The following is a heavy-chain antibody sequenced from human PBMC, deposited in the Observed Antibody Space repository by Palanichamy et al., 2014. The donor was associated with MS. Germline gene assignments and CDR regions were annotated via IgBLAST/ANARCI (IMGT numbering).Heavy chain of an antibody. D-gene: IGHD1-20*01. CDR2: IYSGGST. CDR1: GFTVSSNY. CDR3: ARDPYNWNGPGDY. V-gene: IGHV3-53*02. Sequence: EVQLVETGGGLIQPGGSLRLSCAASGFTVSSNYMSWARQAPGKGLEWVSVIYSGGSTYYADSVKGRFTISRDNSKNTLYLQMNSLRAEDTAVYYCARDPYNWNGPGDYWGQGTLVTVSS. J-gene: IGHJ4*02.